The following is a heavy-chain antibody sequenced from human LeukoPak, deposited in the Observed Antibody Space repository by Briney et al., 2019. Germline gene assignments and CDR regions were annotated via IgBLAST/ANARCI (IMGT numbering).Heavy chain of an antibody. Sequence: TGGSLRLSCVASGFTFSSYAMSWVRQAPGKGLEWVSTISGSGVNRDYADSVKGRFIISRDNSKNTLYLQMHSLRAEDTAVYYCAKGISPMISLLYFDYWGQGTLVTVSS. D-gene: IGHD3-22*01. CDR2: ISGSGVNR. CDR3: AKGISPMISLLYFDY. V-gene: IGHV3-23*01. CDR1: GFTFSSYA. J-gene: IGHJ4*02.